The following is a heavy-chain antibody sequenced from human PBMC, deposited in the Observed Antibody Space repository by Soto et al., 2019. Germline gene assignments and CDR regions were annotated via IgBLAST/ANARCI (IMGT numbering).Heavy chain of an antibody. Sequence: PGGSLRLSCAASGFTFSDYYMSWIRQAPGKGLEWVSYISSSSSYTNYADSVKGRFTISRDNAKNSLYLQMTNMDPVDTATYYCARPALIAARRLNWFDPWGQGTLVTVSS. CDR2: ISSSSSYT. CDR1: GFTFSDYY. D-gene: IGHD6-6*01. J-gene: IGHJ5*02. V-gene: IGHV3-11*03. CDR3: ARPALIAARRLNWFDP.